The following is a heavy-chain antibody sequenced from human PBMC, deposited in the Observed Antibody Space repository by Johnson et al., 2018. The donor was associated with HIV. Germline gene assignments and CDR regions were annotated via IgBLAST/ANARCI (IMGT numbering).Heavy chain of an antibody. J-gene: IGHJ3*02. D-gene: IGHD3-10*01. CDR2: IYSGGST. CDR1: GFTVSNNY. V-gene: IGHV3-53*05. CDR3: ATEGYGSGTYGAFDI. Sequence: VQLVETGGGLIQPGGSLRLSCAASGFTVSNNYMSWVRQAPGKGLEWVSVIYSGGSTYYADSVKGRFTISRDNSKNTMYLQMNSLRAEDTAVYYCATEGYGSGTYGAFDIWGQGTKVTVSS.